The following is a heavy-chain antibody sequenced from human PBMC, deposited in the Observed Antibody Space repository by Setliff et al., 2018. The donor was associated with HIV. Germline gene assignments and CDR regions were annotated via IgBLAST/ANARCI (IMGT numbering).Heavy chain of an antibody. CDR3: ARARRDSYDRGRRNHYYIDV. CDR2: MNPNSGNT. Sequence: ASVKVSCKASGYTFSSYDINWVRQATGLGLEWMGWMNPNSGNTGYAQKFQGRVTMTRDTSIGTAYMELNNLKFEDTAVYYCARARRDSYDRGRRNHYYIDVWGKGTPVTVSS. CDR1: GYTFSSYD. V-gene: IGHV1-8*02. J-gene: IGHJ6*03. D-gene: IGHD3-22*01.